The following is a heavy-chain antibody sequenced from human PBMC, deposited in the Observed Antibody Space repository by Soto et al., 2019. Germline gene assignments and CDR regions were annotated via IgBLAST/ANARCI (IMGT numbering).Heavy chain of an antibody. J-gene: IGHJ1*01. D-gene: IGHD3-16*02. CDR2: IYYSGST. CDR1: GGSISSGGYY. Sequence: QVQLQESGPGLVKPSQTLSLTCTVSGGSISSGGYYWSWIRQHRGKGLEWIGYIYYSGSTYYNPSLKSRVTISVVTPKDQFSLKLSSMTAADTAVYYCARALGYYDYVCGSYRIRYFQLWGQGTLVTVSS. CDR3: ARALGYYDYVCGSYRIRYFQL. V-gene: IGHV4-31*03.